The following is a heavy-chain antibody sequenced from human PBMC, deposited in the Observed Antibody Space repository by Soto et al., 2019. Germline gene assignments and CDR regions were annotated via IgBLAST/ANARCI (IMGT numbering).Heavy chain of an antibody. CDR2: IIPIFGTA. CDR1: GGTFSSYA. V-gene: IGHV1-69*13. CDR3: ARDSSGYYYFDY. D-gene: IGHD3-22*01. J-gene: IGHJ4*02. Sequence: RASVKVSCKASGGTFSSYAISWVRQAPGQGLEWMGGIIPIFGTANYAQKFQGRVTITADESTSTAYMELSSLRSEDTAVYYCARDSSGYYYFDYWGQGTLVTV.